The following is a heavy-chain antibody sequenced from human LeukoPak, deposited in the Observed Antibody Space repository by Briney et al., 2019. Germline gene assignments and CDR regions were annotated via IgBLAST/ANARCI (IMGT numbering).Heavy chain of an antibody. Sequence: ASVKVSCKASGYTFTSYAMNWVRQAPGQGLEWMGWINTNTGNPTYAQGFTGRFVFSLDTSVSTAYLQISSLKAEDTAVYYCASRSDYYDYVWGSYGAFDIWGQGTMVTVSS. CDR1: GYTFTSYA. D-gene: IGHD3-16*01. V-gene: IGHV7-4-1*02. CDR2: INTNTGNP. J-gene: IGHJ3*02. CDR3: ASRSDYYDYVWGSYGAFDI.